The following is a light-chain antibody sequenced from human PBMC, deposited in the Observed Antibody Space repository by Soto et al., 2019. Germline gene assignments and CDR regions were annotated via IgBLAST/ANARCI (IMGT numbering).Light chain of an antibody. Sequence: DIQMTQSPSSLSASVGARVTITCQASHDISNYLNWYQQKPGQAPKLLIYDASNLETGVPSRFSGSGSGTDFTFTISSLQPEDFATYYCQQYDNLLFTFGPGTKVDVK. V-gene: IGKV1-33*01. CDR2: DAS. CDR1: HDISNY. J-gene: IGKJ3*01. CDR3: QQYDNLLFT.